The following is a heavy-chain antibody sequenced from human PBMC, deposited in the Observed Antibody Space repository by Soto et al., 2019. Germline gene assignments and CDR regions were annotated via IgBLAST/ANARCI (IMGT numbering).Heavy chain of an antibody. CDR1: GFTFSDTL. CDR3: ARDIVSVGPRANEAFDV. J-gene: IGHJ3*01. V-gene: IGHV1-3*01. CDR2: INPANGNT. D-gene: IGHD1-26*01. Sequence: QVQRVQSGAEMKKPGASVNISCQASGFTFSDTLINWVRQGPGQGLEWMGWINPANGNTRYSESFQGRVTISSLSSASTAYVALSDLTSEDTAVYYCARDIVSVGPRANEAFDVWGQGTMITVSS.